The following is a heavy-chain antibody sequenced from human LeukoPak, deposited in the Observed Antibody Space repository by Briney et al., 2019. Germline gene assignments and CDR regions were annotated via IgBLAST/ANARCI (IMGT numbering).Heavy chain of an antibody. CDR1: GFTLSDYY. Sequence: PGGSLRLSCAASGFTLSDYYMSWFRQAPGKGLEPISYITNGGSGIFYADSVKDRFTISRDNAKNSLYLHMSSLRVEDTAVYYCARERGSSWFYQAFDLWGQGALVIVSS. V-gene: IGHV3-11*01. CDR2: ITNGGSGI. J-gene: IGHJ4*02. D-gene: IGHD6-13*01. CDR3: ARERGSSWFYQAFDL.